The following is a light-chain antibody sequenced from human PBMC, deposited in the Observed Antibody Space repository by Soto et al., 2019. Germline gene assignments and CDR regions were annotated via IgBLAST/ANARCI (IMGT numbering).Light chain of an antibody. J-gene: IGKJ3*01. Sequence: DIQMTQSPSTLSASVGDRVTITSPASQSISSWLAWYQQKPGKAPKLLIYKASSLESGVPSRFSGSGSGTEFTLTISSLQPEDFATYHCLQDHNSLTFGPGTRWIS. CDR2: KAS. CDR3: LQDHNSLT. V-gene: IGKV1-5*03. CDR1: QSISSW.